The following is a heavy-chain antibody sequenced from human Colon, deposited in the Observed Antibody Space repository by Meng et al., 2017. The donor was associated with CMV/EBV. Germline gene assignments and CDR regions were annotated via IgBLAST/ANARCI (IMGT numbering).Heavy chain of an antibody. D-gene: IGHD1-26*01. CDR2: IYSGGTT. V-gene: IGHV3-53*01. Sequence: ESLKISCAASGFTVSSHYMTWVRQAPGKGLEWVSVIYSGGTTDYADSVKGRFTISRDNSKNTLYLQMSSLRAEDSAIYYCARDLWELVGAEYYYYGMDVWGQGTTVTVSS. CDR3: ARDLWELVGAEYYYYGMDV. CDR1: GFTVSSHY. J-gene: IGHJ6*02.